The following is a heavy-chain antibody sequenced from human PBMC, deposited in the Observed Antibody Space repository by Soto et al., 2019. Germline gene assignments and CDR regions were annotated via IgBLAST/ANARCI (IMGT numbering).Heavy chain of an antibody. Sequence: EVQLLESGGGLEQPGGSLRLSCVASGFTFSSYAMSWVRQAPGKGLEWVSGISGSNDNIHYADCVKGRFTISRDNSKNTLYLQMSSLRAEDTAVYYCAKVLIWGSGYSRYMDVWGKGTTVTVSS. J-gene: IGHJ6*03. V-gene: IGHV3-23*01. CDR3: AKVLIWGSGYSRYMDV. D-gene: IGHD7-27*01. CDR2: ISGSNDNI. CDR1: GFTFSSYA.